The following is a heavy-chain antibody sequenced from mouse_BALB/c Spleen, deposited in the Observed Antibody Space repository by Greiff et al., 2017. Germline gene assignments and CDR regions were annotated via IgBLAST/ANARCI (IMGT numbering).Heavy chain of an antibody. J-gene: IGHJ4*01. Sequence: EVKLVESGGGLVQPGESLKLSCESNEYEFPSHDMSWVRKTPEKRLELVAAINSDGGSTYYPDTMERRFIISRDNTKKTLYLQMSSLRSEDTSLDYCAGQDDSDYYAMDYWGQGTSVTVSS. CDR3: AGQDDSDYYAMDY. V-gene: IGHV5-2*01. CDR2: INSDGGST. D-gene: IGHD2-4*01. CDR1: EYEFPSHD.